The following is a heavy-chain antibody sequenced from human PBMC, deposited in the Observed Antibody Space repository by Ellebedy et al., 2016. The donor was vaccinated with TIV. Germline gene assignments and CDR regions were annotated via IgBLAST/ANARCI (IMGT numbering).Heavy chain of an antibody. CDR3: ARDRAEYCSSTSCYSDYYYYGMDV. D-gene: IGHD2-2*01. CDR1: GFTFSSYG. CDR2: IWYDGSNK. Sequence: PGGSLRLSCAASGFTFSSYGMHWVRQAPGKGLEWVAVIWYDGSNKYYADSVKGRFTISRDNSKNTLYLQMNSLRAEDTAVYYCARDRAEYCSSTSCYSDYYYYGMDVWGQGTTVTVSS. V-gene: IGHV3-33*08. J-gene: IGHJ6*02.